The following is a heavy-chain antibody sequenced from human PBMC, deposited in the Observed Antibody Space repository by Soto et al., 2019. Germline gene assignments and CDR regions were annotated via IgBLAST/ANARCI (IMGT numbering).Heavy chain of an antibody. D-gene: IGHD3-16*01. CDR1: GFTFDDNA. Sequence: GGSLRLSFAVSGFTFDDNAMHWVRQAPEKGLEWVSGINLKSDIGYADSVKGRFTISRDNAENSLYLQVNSLRAEDTALYYCAISQDRGGRTTFIYWGQGTQVTVSS. J-gene: IGHJ4*02. V-gene: IGHV3-9*01. CDR2: INLKSDI. CDR3: AISQDRGGRTTFIY.